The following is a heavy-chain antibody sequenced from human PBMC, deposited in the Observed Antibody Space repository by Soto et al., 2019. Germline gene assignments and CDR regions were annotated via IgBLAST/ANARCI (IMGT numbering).Heavy chain of an antibody. Sequence: GGSLRLSCAASGFTFDDYAMHWVRQAPGKGLEWVSGISWNSGSIGYADSVKGRFTISRDNAKNSLYLQMNSLRAEDTALYYCAKEYCSGGSCYFAYWGQGTLVTVSS. CDR1: GFTFDDYA. J-gene: IGHJ4*02. V-gene: IGHV3-9*01. CDR2: ISWNSGSI. D-gene: IGHD2-15*01. CDR3: AKEYCSGGSCYFAY.